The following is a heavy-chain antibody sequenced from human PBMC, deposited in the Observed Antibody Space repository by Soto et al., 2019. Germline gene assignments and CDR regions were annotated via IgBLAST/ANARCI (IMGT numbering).Heavy chain of an antibody. D-gene: IGHD3-22*01. CDR2: IIPIFGTA. Sequence: GASVRVSCKASGGTFSSYAISWVRQAPGEGLEWMGGIIPIFGTANYAQKFQGRVTITGDASTSTAYMELSSLRSEDTAVYYCARGARGVYESNWFDPRGQGTLVTVS. CDR3: ARGARGVYESNWFDP. V-gene: IGHV1-69*13. J-gene: IGHJ5*02. CDR1: GGTFSSYA.